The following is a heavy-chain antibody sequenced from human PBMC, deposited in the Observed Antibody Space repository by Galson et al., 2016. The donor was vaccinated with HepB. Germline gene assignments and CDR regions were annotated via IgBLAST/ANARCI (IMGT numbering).Heavy chain of an antibody. J-gene: IGHJ6*02. CDR2: VDPEDSET. CDR1: GDTLTDLS. CDR3: ANLLPPGIYGMDV. D-gene: IGHD2-2*01. Sequence: SVKVSCKVSGDTLTDLSMHWVRQAPGKGLEWMGGVDPEDSETDYAQKFQGRVTMTEDTSTDTAYMELSSLRSEDTAVYYCANLLPPGIYGMDVWGQGTTVTVSS. V-gene: IGHV1-24*01.